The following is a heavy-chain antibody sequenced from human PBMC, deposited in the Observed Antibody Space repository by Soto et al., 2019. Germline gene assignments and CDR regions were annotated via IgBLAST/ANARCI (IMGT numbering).Heavy chain of an antibody. J-gene: IGHJ6*02. CDR1: GGTFSSYA. CDR3: AVGDTVVVPAAINYYYYGMDV. D-gene: IGHD2-2*02. Sequence: GASVKVSCKASGGTFSSYAISWVRQAPGQGLEWMGGIIPIFGTANYAQKFQGRVTITADESTSTAYMELSSLRSEDTAVYYCAVGDTVVVPAAINYYYYGMDVWGQGTTVTVSS. V-gene: IGHV1-69*13. CDR2: IIPIFGTA.